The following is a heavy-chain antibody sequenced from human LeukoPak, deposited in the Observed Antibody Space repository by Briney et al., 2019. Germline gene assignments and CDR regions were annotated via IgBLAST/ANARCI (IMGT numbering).Heavy chain of an antibody. CDR2: INPNSGGT. CDR3: ARLIGGRYYFDY. D-gene: IGHD2-21*01. J-gene: IGHJ4*02. Sequence: ASVKVSCKASGYTFTGYYMHWVRQAPGQGLEWMGWINPNSGGTNYAQKFQGRVTMTRDTSISTAYMELSRLRSDDTAVYYCARLIGGRYYFDYWGQGTLVTVSS. V-gene: IGHV1-2*02. CDR1: GYTFTGYY.